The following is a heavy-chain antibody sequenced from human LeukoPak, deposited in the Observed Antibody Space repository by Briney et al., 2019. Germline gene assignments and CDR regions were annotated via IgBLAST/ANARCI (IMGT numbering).Heavy chain of an antibody. CDR3: AREGDYGVYFDY. D-gene: IGHD4/OR15-4a*01. Sequence: ASVKASCKASGYTFTSYGISWVRQAPGQGLEWMGWISAYNGNTNYAQKLQGRVTMTTDTSTSTAYMELRGLRSDDTAVYYCAREGDYGVYFDYWGQGTLVTVSS. CDR1: GYTFTSYG. V-gene: IGHV1-18*01. J-gene: IGHJ4*02. CDR2: ISAYNGNT.